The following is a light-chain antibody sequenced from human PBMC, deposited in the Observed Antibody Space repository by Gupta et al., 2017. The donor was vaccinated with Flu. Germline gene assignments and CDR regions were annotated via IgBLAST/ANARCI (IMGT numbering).Light chain of an antibody. J-gene: IGLJ2*01. CDR2: DNY. CDR1: NSNIATYS. V-gene: IGLV1-51*01. CDR3: ETWDSSRSTVL. Sequence: QSVLTQPPSVSAAPGQRVTISCSGSNSNIATYSVTWYQQFPGTAPKLLIYDNYKRPSGIPDRFSGSKSGTSATLAITGLQTGDEADYYCETWDSSRSTVLFGGGTKLTV.